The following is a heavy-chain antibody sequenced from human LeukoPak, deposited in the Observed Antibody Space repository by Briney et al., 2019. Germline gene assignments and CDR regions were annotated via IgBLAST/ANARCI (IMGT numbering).Heavy chain of an antibody. Sequence: ASVRVSCKVSGYTLTELSMHWVRQAPGKGLEWMGGFDPEDGETIYAQKFQGRVTMTEDTSTDTAYMELSSLRSEDTAVYYCATRWGRGGIYYDSSGYYPLDAFDIWGQGTMVTVSS. CDR3: ATRWGRGGIYYDSSGYYPLDAFDI. CDR2: FDPEDGET. D-gene: IGHD3-22*01. V-gene: IGHV1-24*01. CDR1: GYTLTELS. J-gene: IGHJ3*02.